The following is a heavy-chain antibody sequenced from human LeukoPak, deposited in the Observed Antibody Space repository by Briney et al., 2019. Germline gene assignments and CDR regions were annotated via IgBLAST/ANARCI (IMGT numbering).Heavy chain of an antibody. CDR3: ARSYSNHHFGMDV. CDR1: GFTVSSYY. CDR2: IYSGGSK. D-gene: IGHD4-11*01. V-gene: IGHV3-66*01. J-gene: IGHJ6*02. Sequence: GGSLRLSCAASGFTVSSYYMTWVRQAPGKGLEWVSVIYSGGSKYYADSVKGRVAISRDNSNNTVFLQMNIVRAEDTAVYYCARSYSNHHFGMDVWGQGTTVTVSS.